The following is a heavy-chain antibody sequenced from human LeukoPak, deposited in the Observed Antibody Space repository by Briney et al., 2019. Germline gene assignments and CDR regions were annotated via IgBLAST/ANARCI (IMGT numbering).Heavy chain of an antibody. D-gene: IGHD1-1*01. CDR2: ISWDSGSS. J-gene: IGHJ3*01. V-gene: IGHV3-9*01. CDR1: GFSLNYYA. Sequence: PGGSLRLSCAASGFSLNYYAMHWVRQPPGKGLEWVSSISWDSGSSVYAPSVRGRFTISRYNGDNSLHLQRHGLTPEDTALYYCIKDLRLDPHLDTFHVWGQGTMVTVSS. CDR3: IKDLRLDPHLDTFHV.